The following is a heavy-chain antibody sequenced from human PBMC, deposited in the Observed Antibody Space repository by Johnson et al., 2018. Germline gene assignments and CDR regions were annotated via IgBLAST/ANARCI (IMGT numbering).Heavy chain of an antibody. CDR3: ARDDSSGYYYGYYYGMDV. CDR1: GLTFRNCW. Sequence: EVQLVESGGGVVQPGGSLRLSCAASGLTFRNCWMKWVRQAPGKGLEWVSYISSSGSTIYYADSVKGRFTISRDNAKNSLYLQMNSLRAEDTAVYYCARDDSSGYYYGYYYGMDVWGQGTTVTVSS. J-gene: IGHJ6*02. CDR2: ISSSGSTI. V-gene: IGHV3-48*04. D-gene: IGHD3-22*01.